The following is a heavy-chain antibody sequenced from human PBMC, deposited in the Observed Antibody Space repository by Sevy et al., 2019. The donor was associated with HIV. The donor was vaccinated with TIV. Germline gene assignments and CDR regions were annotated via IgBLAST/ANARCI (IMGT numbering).Heavy chain of an antibody. CDR2: IIHSGST. J-gene: IGHJ4*02. CDR1: GESFSGYY. CDR3: ARGLSEFYY. Sequence: SETLSLTCAVYGESFSGYYWSWIRQPPGKGLEWIGEIIHSGSTNYNPSLKSRVTISVDTSKNQFSLRLSSVTAAETAVYYCARGLSEFYYWGQGTLVTVSS. V-gene: IGHV4-34*01.